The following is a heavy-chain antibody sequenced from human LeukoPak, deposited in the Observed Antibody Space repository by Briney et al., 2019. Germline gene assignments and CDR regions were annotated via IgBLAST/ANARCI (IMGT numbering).Heavy chain of an antibody. CDR3: ARRVVSEWYFDL. CDR1: GGSFSGYY. CDR2: IYHSGSS. J-gene: IGHJ4*02. V-gene: IGHV4-59*01. Sequence: SETLSLTCAVYGGSFSGYYWSWIRQPPGKGLEWIGYIYHSGSSNYNPSLKSRVTISTDTSKNQFSLNLISMTAADTAVYYCARRVVSEWYFDLWGQGTLVTVSS. D-gene: IGHD4-23*01.